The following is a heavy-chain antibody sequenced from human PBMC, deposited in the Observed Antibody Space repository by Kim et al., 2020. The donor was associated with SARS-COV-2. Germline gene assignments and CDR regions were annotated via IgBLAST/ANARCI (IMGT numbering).Heavy chain of an antibody. CDR3: IRSSGTFDY. Sequence: GGSLRLSCAASGFTFSTYWMDWIRQAPGKGLVWVSHINSDGTTTNYADSVKGRFTISRDNAKNTLYLQMNSLRAEDTAVYYCIRSSGTFDYWGQGTLVTVSS. CDR1: GFTFSTYW. V-gene: IGHV3-74*01. CDR2: INSDGTTT. D-gene: IGHD6-19*01. J-gene: IGHJ4*02.